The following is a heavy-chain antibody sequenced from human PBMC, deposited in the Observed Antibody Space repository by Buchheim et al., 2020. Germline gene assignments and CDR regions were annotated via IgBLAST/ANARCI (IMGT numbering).Heavy chain of an antibody. D-gene: IGHD4-17*01. CDR3: VRDFYGVFDY. V-gene: IGHV3-7*03. J-gene: IGHJ4*02. CDR1: GFTFSSFW. CDR2: IKEDGSEK. Sequence: EVQVVESGGNLVQPGGSLRLSCAASGFTFSSFWMDWVRQAPGKGLEWVANIKEDGSEKYYVDSVKGRFTTSRDNAKKSLYLQMNSLRAEDTATYYCVRDFYGVFDYWGQGTL.